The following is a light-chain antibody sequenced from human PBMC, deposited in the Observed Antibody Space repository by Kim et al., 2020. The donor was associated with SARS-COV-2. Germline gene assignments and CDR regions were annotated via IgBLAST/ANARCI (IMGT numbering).Light chain of an antibody. Sequence: ELTQPPSASGTPGQRVTTSCSGSSSNIGSNYVYWYQQLPGTAPKLLIYRNNQRPSGVPDRFSGSKSGTSASLAISGLRSEDEADYYCAAWDDSLSGPWVFGGGTQLTVL. J-gene: IGLJ3*02. V-gene: IGLV1-47*01. CDR3: AAWDDSLSGPWV. CDR1: SSNIGSNY. CDR2: RNN.